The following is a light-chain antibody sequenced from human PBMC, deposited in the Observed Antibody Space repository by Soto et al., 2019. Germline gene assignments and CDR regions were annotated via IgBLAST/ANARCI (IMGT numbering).Light chain of an antibody. Sequence: QSVLTQPASVSGSPGQSITISCTGTSSDVGGYNVSWYQQHPGKAPKLMIFDVNNRPSGVSNRFSGSKSGNTASLTISGLQAEDEADYYCCSYTSSSTYVFGTGTKVT. CDR2: DVN. J-gene: IGLJ1*01. CDR1: SSDVGGYN. V-gene: IGLV2-14*01. CDR3: CSYTSSSTYV.